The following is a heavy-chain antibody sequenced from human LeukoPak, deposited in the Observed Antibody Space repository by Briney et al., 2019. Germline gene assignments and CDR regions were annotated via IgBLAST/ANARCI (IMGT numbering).Heavy chain of an antibody. V-gene: IGHV4-34*01. CDR2: INHSGST. CDR3: ARGDYGDYEFDY. Sequence: SETLSLTCAVYGGSFSGYYWSWLRQPPGKRLEWIGEINHSGSTNYNLSLKSRVTISVDTSKNQFSLKLSSVTAADTAVYYCARGDYGDYEFDYWGQGTLVTVSS. D-gene: IGHD4-17*01. CDR1: GGSFSGYY. J-gene: IGHJ4*02.